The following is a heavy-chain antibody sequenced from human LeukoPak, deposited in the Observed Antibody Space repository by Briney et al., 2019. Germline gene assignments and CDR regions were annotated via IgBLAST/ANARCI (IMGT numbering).Heavy chain of an antibody. Sequence: GGSLRLSCAASGFTFSSYWMHWVRHAPGKGLVWVSRINSDGSSTSYADSVKGRFTISRDNAKNTLYLQMNSLRAEDTAVYYCASLAVAGNGDYRGQGTLVTVSS. CDR1: GFTFSSYW. J-gene: IGHJ4*02. V-gene: IGHV3-74*01. D-gene: IGHD6-19*01. CDR3: ASLAVAGNGDY. CDR2: INSDGSST.